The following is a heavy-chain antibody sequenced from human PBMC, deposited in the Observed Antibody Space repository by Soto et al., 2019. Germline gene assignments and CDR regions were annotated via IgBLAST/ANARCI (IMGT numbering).Heavy chain of an antibody. D-gene: IGHD2-21*01. Sequence: GESLKISCKGSGYSFTSYWISWVRQVPGKGLEWMGRIDPSDSYTNYSPSFQGHVTISADKSISTAYLQWSSLKASDTAMYYCARWDHIYYYYGMDVWGQGTTVTVSS. J-gene: IGHJ6*02. CDR1: GYSFTSYW. CDR2: IDPSDSYT. V-gene: IGHV5-10-1*01. CDR3: ARWDHIYYYYGMDV.